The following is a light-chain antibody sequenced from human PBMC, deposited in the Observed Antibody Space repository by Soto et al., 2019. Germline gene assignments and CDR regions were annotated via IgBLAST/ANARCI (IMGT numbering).Light chain of an antibody. J-gene: IGKJ1*01. Sequence: EIVMTQSPATLSVSPGERATLSCRASQSVSSNLAWYQQKPGQAPRLLIYGASTRATGIPARFSGSGSGTDFTLTIRRLEPEDFAVYYCQQYGSSPSTFGQGTKVEVK. CDR2: GAS. CDR3: QQYGSSPST. V-gene: IGKV3-15*01. CDR1: QSVSSN.